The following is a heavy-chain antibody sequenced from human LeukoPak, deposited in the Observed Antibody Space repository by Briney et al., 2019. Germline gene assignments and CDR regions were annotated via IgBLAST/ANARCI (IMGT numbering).Heavy chain of an antibody. CDR1: GYRITSYW. V-gene: IGHV5-10-1*01. D-gene: IGHD6-6*01. CDR3: AREKGSADRPLDN. J-gene: IGHJ4*02. CDR2: NYSYDSYT. Sequence: GEFPKISCNCSGYRITSYWNTWGRRMPPGGREGGVRNYSYDSYTNYRASFEGHVTVSADKSTSTVYLQRSSLKAADTAIYYCAREKGSADRPLDNWGQGTLVTVSS.